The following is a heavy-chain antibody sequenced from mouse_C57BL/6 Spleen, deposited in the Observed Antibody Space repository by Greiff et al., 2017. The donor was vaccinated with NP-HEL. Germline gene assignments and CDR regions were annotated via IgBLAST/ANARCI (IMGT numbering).Heavy chain of an antibody. CDR1: GFTFSSYA. Sequence: EVKVVESGEGLVKPGGSLKLSCAASGFTFSSYAMSWVRQTPEKRLEWVAYISSGGDYIYYADTVKGRFTISRDNARNTLYLQMSSLKSEDTAMYYCTSLITTVVARNYYAMDYWGQGTSVTVSS. J-gene: IGHJ4*01. CDR2: ISSGGDYI. V-gene: IGHV5-9-1*02. D-gene: IGHD1-1*01. CDR3: TSLITTVVARNYYAMDY.